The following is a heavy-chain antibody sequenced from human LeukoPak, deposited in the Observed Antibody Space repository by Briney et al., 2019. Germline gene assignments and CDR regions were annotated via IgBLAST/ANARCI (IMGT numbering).Heavy chain of an antibody. J-gene: IGHJ4*02. CDR1: GFTFSSYA. Sequence: QSGGSLRLFCAASGFTFSSYAMSWVRQAPGKGLEWVSAISGNAGSTYYADSVKGRFTISRDNSKNTLYLQMNSLRAEDTAVYYCAKDLLLWELRGDFDYWGQGTLVTVSS. V-gene: IGHV3-23*01. CDR2: ISGNAGST. CDR3: AKDLLLWELRGDFDY. D-gene: IGHD1-26*01.